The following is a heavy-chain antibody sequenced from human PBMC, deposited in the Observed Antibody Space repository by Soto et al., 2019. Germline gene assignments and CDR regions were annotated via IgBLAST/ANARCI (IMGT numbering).Heavy chain of an antibody. CDR3: TKASSDRHHMDV. Sequence: GGSLRLSCATSGFTFSNFVMRWVRQTPGKGLEWVSTITSTGGDTYYTDSVKGRFTISRDNSKNTLYLQMSSLRAEDTALYYCTKASSDRHHMDVWGQGTTVTVS. V-gene: IGHV3-23*01. CDR1: GFTFSNFV. CDR2: ITSTGGDT. J-gene: IGHJ6*02.